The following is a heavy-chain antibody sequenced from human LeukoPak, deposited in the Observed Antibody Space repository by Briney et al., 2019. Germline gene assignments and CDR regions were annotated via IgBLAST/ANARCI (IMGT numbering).Heavy chain of an antibody. Sequence: GGSLRLFCAASGFTFSSYAMSWVRQAPGKGLEWVSAISGSGGSTYYADSVKGRFTISRDNSKNTLYLQMNSLRAEDTAVYYCAKGGDSSGWADVGVDYWGQGTLVTVSS. D-gene: IGHD6-19*01. CDR2: ISGSGGST. V-gene: IGHV3-23*01. CDR3: AKGGDSSGWADVGVDY. J-gene: IGHJ4*02. CDR1: GFTFSSYA.